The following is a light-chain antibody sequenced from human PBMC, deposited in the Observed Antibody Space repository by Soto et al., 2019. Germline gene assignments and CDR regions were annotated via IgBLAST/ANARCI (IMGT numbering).Light chain of an antibody. CDR1: QSVSSY. J-gene: IGKJ5*01. CDR3: QQRSNWPPIT. Sequence: EIELTQSPATLSLSPGERATLSCRASQSVSSYLSWYQQKPGQAPRLLIYDASTRATGIPARFSGSGSGTDFTITISSIEPEDFAVYYCQQRSNWPPITFGQGTRLEIK. V-gene: IGKV3-11*01. CDR2: DAS.